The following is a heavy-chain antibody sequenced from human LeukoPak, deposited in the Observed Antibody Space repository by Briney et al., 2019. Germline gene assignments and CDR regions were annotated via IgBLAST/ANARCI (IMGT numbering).Heavy chain of an antibody. CDR3: ARDGGSLDDYGDY. Sequence: GGSLRLSCLACGFTFVYHGMSWVRQAPWKGLEWVSGINWYGGSTGYAGSVRGRFTISLDNAKKSLYLQMNSLRAEDTALYYCARDGGSLDDYGDYWGQGTLVTVLS. D-gene: IGHD4/OR15-4a*01. CDR2: INWYGGST. CDR1: GFTFVYHG. J-gene: IGHJ4*02. V-gene: IGHV3-20*04.